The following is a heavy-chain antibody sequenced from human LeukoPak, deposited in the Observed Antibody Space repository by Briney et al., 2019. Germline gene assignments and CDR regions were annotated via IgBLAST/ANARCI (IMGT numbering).Heavy chain of an antibody. CDR1: GGSFSGYY. CDR3: ARGTGTMVRGVIRSYYYMDV. V-gene: IGHV4-34*01. D-gene: IGHD3-10*01. J-gene: IGHJ6*03. Sequence: PSETLSLTCTVYGGSFSGYYWSWIRQPPGKGLEWIGEINHSGSTNYNPSLKSRVTISVDTSKNQFSLKLSSVTAADTAVYYCARGTGTMVRGVIRSYYYMDVWGKGTTVTVSS. CDR2: INHSGST.